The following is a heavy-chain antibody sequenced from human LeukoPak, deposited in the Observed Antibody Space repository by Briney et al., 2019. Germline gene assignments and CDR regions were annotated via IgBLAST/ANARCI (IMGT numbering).Heavy chain of an antibody. J-gene: IGHJ6*02. CDR2: ISYDGSNK. CDR3: AKTFYGDYEDRYYYYGMDV. D-gene: IGHD4-17*01. CDR1: GFTFSSYG. V-gene: IGHV3-30*18. Sequence: PGGSLRLSCAASGFTFSSYGMHSVRQAPGKGLEWVAVISYDGSNKYYADSVKGRFTISRDNSKNTLYLQMNSLRAEDTAVYYCAKTFYGDYEDRYYYYGMDVWGQGTTVTVSS.